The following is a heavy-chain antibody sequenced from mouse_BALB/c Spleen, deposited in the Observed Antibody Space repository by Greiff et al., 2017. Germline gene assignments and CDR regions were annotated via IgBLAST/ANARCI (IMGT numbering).Heavy chain of an antibody. CDR2: ISSGSSTI. Sequence: EVKLVESGGGLVQPGGSRKLSCAASGFTFSSFGMHWVRQAPEKGLEWVAYISSGSSTIYYADTVKGRFTISRDNPKNTLFLQMTSLRSEDTARYYCARGWLPAMDYWGQGTSVTVSS. J-gene: IGHJ4*01. D-gene: IGHD2-3*01. CDR3: ARGWLPAMDY. CDR1: GFTFSSFG. V-gene: IGHV5-17*02.